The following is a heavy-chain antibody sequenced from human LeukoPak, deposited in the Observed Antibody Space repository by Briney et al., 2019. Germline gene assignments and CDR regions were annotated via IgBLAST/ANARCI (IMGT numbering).Heavy chain of an antibody. CDR1: GYSFIDYW. CDR2: IYPGDSDT. CDR3: AKSNRGDGYNYWFDP. D-gene: IGHD5-24*01. V-gene: IGHV5-51*01. Sequence: GESLKISCKASGYSFIDYWIGWVRRMPGKGLEWMGIIYPGDSDTRYSPSFEGQVTISSDKSITTAYPQWSSLKASDTAMYYCAKSNRGDGYNYWFDPWGQGTLVTVSS. J-gene: IGHJ5*02.